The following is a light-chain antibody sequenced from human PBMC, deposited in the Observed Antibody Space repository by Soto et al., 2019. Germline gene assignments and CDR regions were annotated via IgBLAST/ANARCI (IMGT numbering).Light chain of an antibody. J-gene: IGKJ5*01. CDR3: QQYNKAPQMT. CDR2: GAS. CDR1: QSVGSN. V-gene: IGKV3D-15*01. Sequence: EIVMTQSPVTLSVSPGESATLSCRASQSVGSNLAWYQQRPGQAPRLLIYGASTRTTGIPVRYRGSGYRTEFTLVANRLQSVEFAIYLCQQYNKAPQMTFGQGTLLE.